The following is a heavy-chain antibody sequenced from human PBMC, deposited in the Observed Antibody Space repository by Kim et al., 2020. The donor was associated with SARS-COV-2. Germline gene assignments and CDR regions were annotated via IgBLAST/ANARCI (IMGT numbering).Heavy chain of an antibody. CDR3: ATYDTTKGWPDP. CDR2: IKTDGSDK. J-gene: IGHJ5*02. CDR1: GITFSNYW. V-gene: IGHV3-7*03. D-gene: IGHD3-3*01. Sequence: GGSLRLSCATSGITFSNYWMCWVRQAPGKGLEWVAIIKTDGSDKYYVDSVKGRFTISRDNAKNSLYLQMSSLRAEDTAICYCATYDTTKGWPDPWGQGTLVTVSS.